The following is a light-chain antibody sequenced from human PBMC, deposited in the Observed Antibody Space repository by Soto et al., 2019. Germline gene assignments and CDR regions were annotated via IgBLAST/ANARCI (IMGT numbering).Light chain of an antibody. Sequence: DIQMTQSPSTLSASVGDRVTITCRASQSISSWLDWYQQKPGKAPKLLIYKASSLESGVPSRFSGSGSGTEFTLTISSLQPDDFATYYCQQYRAYTFGQGTKLEIK. J-gene: IGKJ2*01. CDR1: QSISSW. CDR2: KAS. V-gene: IGKV1-5*03. CDR3: QQYRAYT.